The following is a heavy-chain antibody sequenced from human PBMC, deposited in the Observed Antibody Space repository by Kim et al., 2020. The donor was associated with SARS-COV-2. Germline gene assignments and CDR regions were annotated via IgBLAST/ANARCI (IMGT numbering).Heavy chain of an antibody. J-gene: IGHJ6*02. V-gene: IGHV5-51*01. Sequence: GESLKISCKGSGYSFTSYWIGWVRQMPGQGLEWMGIIFIGDSDTRYSTSFQGQVTISANQSISTAYLQWSSLKASENATYYCARWTVGVAATRYYYGMDVWGQGTTVTVSS. CDR3: ARWTVGVAATRYYYGMDV. CDR1: GYSFTSYW. CDR2: IFIGDSDT. D-gene: IGHD2-15*01.